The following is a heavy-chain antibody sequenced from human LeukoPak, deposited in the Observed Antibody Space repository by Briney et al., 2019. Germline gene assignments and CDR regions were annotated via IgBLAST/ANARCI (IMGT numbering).Heavy chain of an antibody. CDR3: VRLLRFNWNPYYFDY. D-gene: IGHD1-20*01. J-gene: IGHJ4*02. CDR1: SGSISSSSYY. Sequence: SETLSLTCTISSGSISSSSYYWGWIRQPPGKGLEWIGSIYYNGRTSYNPSLKSRVTISVDTSKNRFSLRLTSVTAADTAVYYCVRLLRFNWNPYYFDYWGQGTLVTVSS. CDR2: IYYNGRT. V-gene: IGHV4-39*01.